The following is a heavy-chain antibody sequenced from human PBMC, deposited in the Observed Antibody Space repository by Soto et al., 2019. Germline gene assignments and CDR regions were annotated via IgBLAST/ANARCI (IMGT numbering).Heavy chain of an antibody. CDR2: ISGDGSST. Sequence: EVQLVESGGGLVQPGGSLRLSCAASGFTLSNYWMHWVRQAPGKGLVWVSRISGDGSSTSYADSVNGRFTISRDNAENTLYLQMNSLRGEDTAVYYCVRVGRTASPGGWFDSWGQGTLVTVSS. CDR1: GFTLSNYW. V-gene: IGHV3-74*01. CDR3: VRVGRTASPGGWFDS. D-gene: IGHD3-16*01. J-gene: IGHJ5*01.